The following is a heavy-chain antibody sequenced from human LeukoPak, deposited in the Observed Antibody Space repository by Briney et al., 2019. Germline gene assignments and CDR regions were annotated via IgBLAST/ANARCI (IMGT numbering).Heavy chain of an antibody. CDR2: LHPSGAT. V-gene: IGHV4-4*07. D-gene: IGHD4-23*01. J-gene: IGHJ6*04. CDR1: GFTVSSNY. CDR3: TRVSRIDYGGNLEGDV. Sequence: GSLRLSCAASGFTVSSNYMSWIRQPPGKGLEWIGRLHPSGATNYNPSLKSRITKSLDTSKNQFSLKLSSVTTADTAVYYCTRVSRIDYGGNLEGDVWGKGTTVIVSS.